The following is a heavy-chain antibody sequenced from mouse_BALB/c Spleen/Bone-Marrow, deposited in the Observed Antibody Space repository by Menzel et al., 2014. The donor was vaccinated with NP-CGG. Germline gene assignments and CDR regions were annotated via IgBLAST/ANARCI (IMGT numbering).Heavy chain of an antibody. J-gene: IGHJ4*01. CDR1: GFDFSRYW. D-gene: IGHD2-10*02. CDR2: INPDSSTI. Sequence: VQLKQSGGGLVQPGGSLKLSCAASGFDFSRYWMSWVRQAPGKGLEWIGEINPDSSTINYTPSLKDKFIISRDNAKNTPYLQMSKVRSEDTALYYCARTRYGYYAMDYWGQGTSVTVSS. CDR3: ARTRYGYYAMDY. V-gene: IGHV4-1*02.